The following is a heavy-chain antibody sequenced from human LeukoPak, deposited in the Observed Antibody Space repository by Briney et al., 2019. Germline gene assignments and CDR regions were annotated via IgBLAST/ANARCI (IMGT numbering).Heavy chain of an antibody. CDR3: ARDNAIIPAEIADY. Sequence: ASVKVSCKTPGYTFTRYGISWVRQAPGQGLEWMGWISAYEGNTKYAQKVQGRVSMTTDTSTSTAYMELRSLRSDDTAVYYCARDNAIIPAEIADYWRQGTQVTVSS. CDR1: GYTFTRYG. CDR2: ISAYEGNT. V-gene: IGHV1-18*01. D-gene: IGHD2-2*01. J-gene: IGHJ4*02.